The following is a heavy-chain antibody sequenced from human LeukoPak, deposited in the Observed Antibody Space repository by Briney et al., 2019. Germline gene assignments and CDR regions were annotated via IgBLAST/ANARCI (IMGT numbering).Heavy chain of an antibody. V-gene: IGHV4-31*03. Sequence: SETLSLTCTVSGGSISSGGYYWSWIRQHPGKGLEWIGYIYYSGSTYYNPSLKSRVTISVDTSKNQFSLKLSSVTAADTAVYYCAREGISGGMDVWGQGTTVTVSS. CDR1: GGSISSGGYY. CDR2: IYYSGST. J-gene: IGHJ6*02. CDR3: AREGISGGMDV. D-gene: IGHD3-10*01.